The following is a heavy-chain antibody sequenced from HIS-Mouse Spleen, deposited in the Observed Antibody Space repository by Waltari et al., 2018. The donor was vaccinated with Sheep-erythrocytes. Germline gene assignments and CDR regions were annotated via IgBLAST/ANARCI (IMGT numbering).Heavy chain of an antibody. Sequence: EVQLVESGGGLVKPGGSLRLSCAASGFTFSSYSMNWVRQAPGKGLEWVSSISSSSSYIYYADSVKGRFTISRDNAKNSLYLQMNSLRAEDTAVYYCAKGDAMVYDAFDIWGQGTMVTVSS. CDR1: GFTFSSYS. V-gene: IGHV3-21*01. CDR2: ISSSSSYI. J-gene: IGHJ3*02. D-gene: IGHD2-8*01. CDR3: AKGDAMVYDAFDI.